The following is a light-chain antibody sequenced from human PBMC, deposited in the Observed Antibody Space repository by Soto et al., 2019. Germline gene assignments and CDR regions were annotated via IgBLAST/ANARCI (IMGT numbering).Light chain of an antibody. CDR3: QQYGSSPPYT. Sequence: EIVLTQSPGTLSLSPGERATLSCRVSQSVSSSYLAWYQQKPGQAPRLLIYGASSRATGIPDRFSGSGSETDFTLTISRLEPEDFAVYYCQQYGSSPPYTFGQGTKLEIK. CDR2: GAS. CDR1: QSVSSSY. J-gene: IGKJ2*01. V-gene: IGKV3-20*01.